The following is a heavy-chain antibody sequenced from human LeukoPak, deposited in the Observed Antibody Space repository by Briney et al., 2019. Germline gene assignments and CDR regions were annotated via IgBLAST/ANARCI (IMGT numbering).Heavy chain of an antibody. CDR1: GFTSSSYG. CDR3: AKDLVRGSPYSSSWHGGSFVDY. J-gene: IGHJ4*02. V-gene: IGHV3-23*01. CDR2: ISGSGGST. Sequence: PGGTLRLSCAASGFTSSSYGMSWVRQAPGKGLEWVSAISGSGGSTYYADSVKGRFTISRDNSKNTLYLQMNSLRAEDTAVYYCAKDLVRGSPYSSSWHGGSFVDYWGQGTLITVSS. D-gene: IGHD6-13*01.